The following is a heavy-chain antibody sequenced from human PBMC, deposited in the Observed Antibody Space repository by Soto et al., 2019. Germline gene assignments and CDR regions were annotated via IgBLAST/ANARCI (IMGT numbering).Heavy chain of an antibody. CDR1: GGSISSSSYY. V-gene: IGHV4-39*01. J-gene: IGHJ4*02. CDR2: IYYSGST. CDR3: ARHQLRFLEWLSHFDY. D-gene: IGHD3-3*01. Sequence: QLQLQESGPGLVKPSETLSLTCTVSGGSISSSSYYWGWIRQPPGKGLEWIGSIYYSGSTYYNPSLKSRVTISVDTSKNQFSLKLSSVTAADTAVYYCARHQLRFLEWLSHFDYWGQGTLVTVSS.